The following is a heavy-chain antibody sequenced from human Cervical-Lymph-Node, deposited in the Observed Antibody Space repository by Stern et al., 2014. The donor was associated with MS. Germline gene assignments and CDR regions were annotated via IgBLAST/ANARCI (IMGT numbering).Heavy chain of an antibody. Sequence: VQLVESGGGVAKPGTSVRLSCEASGITLSDFRIHWVRQAPGQGLEWVADIWCDGSNQYYSDSVKGRFAISRASSKNTLYLQMTSLRAADTAVYYCARSGRTVTNFCLDYWGQGALVTVSS. D-gene: IGHD4-17*01. J-gene: IGHJ4*02. V-gene: IGHV3-33*01. CDR3: ARSGRTVTNFCLDY. CDR1: GITLSDFR. CDR2: IWCDGSNQ.